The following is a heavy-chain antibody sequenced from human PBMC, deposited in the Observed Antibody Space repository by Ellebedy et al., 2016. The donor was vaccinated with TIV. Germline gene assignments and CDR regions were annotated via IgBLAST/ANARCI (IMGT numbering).Heavy chain of an antibody. V-gene: IGHV5-51*01. J-gene: IGHJ3*02. CDR3: ARLRAGGGYRSRDAFDI. CDR1: GYSFTSYW. CDR2: IYPGDSDT. D-gene: IGHD5-18*01. Sequence: GESLKISCKGSGYSFTSYWIGWVRQMPGKGLEWMGIIYPGDSDTRYSPSFQGQVTISADKSISTAYLQWSSLKASDTAMYYCARLRAGGGYRSRDAFDIWGQGTMVTVSS.